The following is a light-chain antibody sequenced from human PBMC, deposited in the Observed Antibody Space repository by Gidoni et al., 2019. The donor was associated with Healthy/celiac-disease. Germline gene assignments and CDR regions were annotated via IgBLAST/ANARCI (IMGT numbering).Light chain of an antibody. J-gene: IGKJ1*01. CDR1: QSLLHSNGYNY. CDR3: MQALQTLWT. CDR2: LGS. V-gene: IGKV2-28*01. Sequence: DIAMTQSPLSLPVTPGEPASISCRSSQSLLHSNGYNYLDWYRQKPGQSPQLLIYLGSNRASGVPDRFSGSGSGTDFTLKISRVEAEDVGVYYCMQALQTLWTFGQGTKVEIK.